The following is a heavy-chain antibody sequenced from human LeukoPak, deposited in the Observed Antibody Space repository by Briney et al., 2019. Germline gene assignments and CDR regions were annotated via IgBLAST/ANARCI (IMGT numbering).Heavy chain of an antibody. CDR2: IYYSGST. Sequence: SETLSLTCTVSGGSISSSSYYWGWIRQPPGKGLEWIGSIYYSGSTYYNPSLKSRVTTSVDTSKNQFSLKLSSVTAADTAVYYCARTYYYDSSGYYPLYYFDYWGQGTLVTVSS. CDR3: ARTYYYDSSGYYPLYYFDY. D-gene: IGHD3-22*01. J-gene: IGHJ4*02. V-gene: IGHV4-39*01. CDR1: GGSISSSSYY.